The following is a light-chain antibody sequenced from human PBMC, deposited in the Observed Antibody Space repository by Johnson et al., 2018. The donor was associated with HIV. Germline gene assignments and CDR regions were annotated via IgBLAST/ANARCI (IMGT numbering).Light chain of an antibody. J-gene: IGLJ1*01. V-gene: IGLV1-51*01. CDR2: DNN. Sequence: QPVLTQPPSVSAAPGQKVTISCSGSSSNIGNNYVSWYQQLPGTAPKLLIYDNNKRPSGIPDRFSGSKSGTSATLGITGLLTGDEADYYCGTWDSSLSSYVFGIGTKVTVL. CDR3: GTWDSSLSSYV. CDR1: SSNIGNNY.